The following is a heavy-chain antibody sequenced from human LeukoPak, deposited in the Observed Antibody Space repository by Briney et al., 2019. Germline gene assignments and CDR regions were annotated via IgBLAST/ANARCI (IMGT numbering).Heavy chain of an antibody. J-gene: IGHJ6*02. CDR1: GGTFSSYA. D-gene: IGHD3-22*01. Sequence: GASVKVSCKATGGTFSSYAISWVRQAPGQGLEWMGGIIPIFGTANYAQKFQGRVTITADESTSTAYMELSSLRSEDTAVYYCARDYYYDSSGYQQNYGMGVWGQGTTVTVSS. CDR2: IIPIFGTA. V-gene: IGHV1-69*13. CDR3: ARDYYYDSSGYQQNYGMGV.